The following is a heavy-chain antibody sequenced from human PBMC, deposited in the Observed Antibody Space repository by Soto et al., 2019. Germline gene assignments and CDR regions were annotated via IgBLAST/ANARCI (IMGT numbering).Heavy chain of an antibody. V-gene: IGHV1-69*12. J-gene: IGHJ4*02. Sequence: QVQLVQSGAEAKKPGSSVKVSCKASGGTFSSYAISWVRQAPGQGLEWMGGIIPIFGTANYAQKFQGRVTITADESTSTAYMELSRLRSEDTAVYCCARLPVADLYRDYWGQGTLVTVSS. D-gene: IGHD6-19*01. CDR3: ARLPVADLYRDY. CDR2: IIPIFGTA. CDR1: GGTFSSYA.